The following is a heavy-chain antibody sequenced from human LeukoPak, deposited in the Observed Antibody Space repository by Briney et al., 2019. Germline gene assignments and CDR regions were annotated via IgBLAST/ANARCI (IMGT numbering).Heavy chain of an antibody. CDR3: VRDNPRCCGVIPANIDDY. D-gene: IGHD2-21*01. V-gene: IGHV3-11*04. CDR1: GFTFSDYY. J-gene: IGHJ4*02. Sequence: GGSLRLSCAASGFTFSDYYMSWLRQAPGKGLEWVSYISSSGSTIYYADSVKGRFTISRDNAKNSLYLQMNSLRAEDTAVYYCVRDNPRCCGVIPANIDDYWGQGTLVTVSS. CDR2: ISSSGSTI.